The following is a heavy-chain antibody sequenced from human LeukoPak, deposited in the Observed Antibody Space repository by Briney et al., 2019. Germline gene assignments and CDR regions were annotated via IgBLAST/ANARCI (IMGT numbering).Heavy chain of an antibody. V-gene: IGHV3-11*01. CDR3: ARNRGYGGYDSDY. CDR2: ISSSGTTI. Sequence: PGESLRLSCAVSGFSFSDYYMSWIRQAPGKGLERVSYISSSGTTIYYADSVKGRFTISRDNAKKSLYLQMNSLRAEDTAVYYCARNRGYGGYDSDYWGQGTLVTVSS. D-gene: IGHD5-12*01. J-gene: IGHJ4*02. CDR1: GFSFSDYY.